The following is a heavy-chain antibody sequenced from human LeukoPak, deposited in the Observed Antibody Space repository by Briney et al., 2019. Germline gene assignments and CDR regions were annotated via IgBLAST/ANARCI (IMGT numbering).Heavy chain of an antibody. D-gene: IGHD2-2*01. CDR3: ARDPGGSMVVVQAAPSVVFDI. J-gene: IGHJ3*02. V-gene: IGHV4-30-4*08. Sequence: PSQTLSPTCTVSGGSISSGDYYWSWIRQPPGKGLEWIGYIYYSGSTYYNPSLKSRVTISVDTSKNQFSLKLSSVTAADPAFFYCARDPGGSMVVVQAAPSVVFDIGGQGKMVTVFS. CDR2: IYYSGST. CDR1: GGSISSGDYY.